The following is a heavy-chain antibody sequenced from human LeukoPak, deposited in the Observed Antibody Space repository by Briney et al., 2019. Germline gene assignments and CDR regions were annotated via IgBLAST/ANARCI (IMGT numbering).Heavy chain of an antibody. J-gene: IGHJ4*02. CDR3: ATYRRSSLTKQDY. CDR2: INENGSEK. CDR1: GFTFTIYW. Sequence: GESLRLSCAASGFTFTIYWMTWVRQAPGKGLQWVANINENGSEKNYLNSVKGRFTISRDNVKNSLYLQMNSLTAEDTAVYYCATYRRSSLTKQDYWGQGTLVTVSS. V-gene: IGHV3-7*01. D-gene: IGHD4-11*01.